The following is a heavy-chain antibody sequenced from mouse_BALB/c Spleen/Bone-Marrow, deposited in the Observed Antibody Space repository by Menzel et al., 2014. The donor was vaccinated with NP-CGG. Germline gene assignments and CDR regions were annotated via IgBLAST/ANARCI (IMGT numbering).Heavy chain of an antibody. CDR3: AKKPTISTIGY. CDR1: GFSLTNYG. V-gene: IGHV2-2*02. D-gene: IGHD2-14*01. CDR2: IWSGGST. J-gene: IGHJ2*01. Sequence: QVQLQQSGPGLVQPSQSLSITCTVSGFSLTNYGEHWVRQSPGKGLEWLGVIWSGGSTDYNAAFISRLTISKDNSKSQFFFKINSLQANNTAIYYCAKKPTISTIGYLGQCTTLTVSS.